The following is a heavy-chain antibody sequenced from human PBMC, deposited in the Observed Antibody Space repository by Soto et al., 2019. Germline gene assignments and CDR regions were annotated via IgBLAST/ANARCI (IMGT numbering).Heavy chain of an antibody. J-gene: IGHJ5*02. CDR2: VSSDGNNK. Sequence: GGSLRLSCVASGFSFSNYGMHWVRQAPGKRLEWVAFVSSDGNNKYYAESVKGRFTISRDNSKNTLFLQVDRLTVDDTAVYYCAKDRVIQLLPIWPDPWGQGTLVTVSS. CDR1: GFSFSNYG. CDR3: AKDRVIQLLPIWPDP. V-gene: IGHV3-30*18. D-gene: IGHD2-2*01.